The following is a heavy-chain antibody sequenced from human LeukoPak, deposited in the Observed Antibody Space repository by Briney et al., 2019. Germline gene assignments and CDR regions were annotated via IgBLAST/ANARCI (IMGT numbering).Heavy chain of an antibody. D-gene: IGHD4-11*01. CDR3: AREVPYTAHYYYYMDV. CDR1: GGSISSSSYY. Sequence: SETLSLTCTVSGGSISSSSYYWGWIRQPPGKGLEWIGSIYYSGSTYYNPSLKSRVTISVDTSKNQFSLKLSSVTAADTAVYYCAREVPYTAHYYYYMDVWGKGTTVTVSS. J-gene: IGHJ6*03. CDR2: IYYSGST. V-gene: IGHV4-39*07.